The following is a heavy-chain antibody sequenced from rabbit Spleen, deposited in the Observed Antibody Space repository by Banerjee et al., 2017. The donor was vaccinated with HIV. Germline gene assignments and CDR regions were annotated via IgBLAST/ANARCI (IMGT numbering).Heavy chain of an antibody. Sequence: QEQLVESGGGLVQPGGSLKLSCKASGFDFSSYGVSWVRQAPGKGLEWIAYIDPLFGTTYYANWVNGRFTISSHNAQNTLYLQLNSLTAADTATYFCVRGASSSGYYSLWGQGTLVTVS. J-gene: IGHJ4*01. D-gene: IGHD1-1*01. CDR1: GFDFSSYG. CDR2: IDPLFGTT. CDR3: VRGASSSGYYSL. V-gene: IGHV1S47*01.